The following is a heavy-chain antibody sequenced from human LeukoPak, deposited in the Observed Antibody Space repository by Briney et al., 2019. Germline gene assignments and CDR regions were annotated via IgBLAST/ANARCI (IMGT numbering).Heavy chain of an antibody. D-gene: IGHD3-22*01. V-gene: IGHV1-46*01. CDR2: INPSGGST. Sequence: GASVKVSCKASGYTFTSYYMHWVRQAPGQGLEWMGIINPSGGSTSYAQKFQGRVTMTRDMSTSTVYMELSSLRSEDTAVYYCARDLGYYDRSGYYYKVATFWGQGTLVTVSS. J-gene: IGHJ4*02. CDR1: GYTFTSYY. CDR3: ARDLGYYDRSGYYYKVATF.